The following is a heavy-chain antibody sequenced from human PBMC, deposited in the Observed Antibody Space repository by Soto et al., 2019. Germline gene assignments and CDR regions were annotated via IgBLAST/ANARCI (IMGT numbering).Heavy chain of an antibody. CDR2: ISWNSGSI. Sequence: EVQLVESGGGLVQPGRSLRLSCAASGFTFDDYAMHWVRQAPGKGLEWVSGISWNSGSIGYADSMKGRFTISRDNAKNSLYLQMNSLRAEDTALYYCAKGSDYGDYMYFDLWGRGTLVTVSS. CDR1: GFTFDDYA. D-gene: IGHD4-17*01. V-gene: IGHV3-9*01. J-gene: IGHJ2*01. CDR3: AKGSDYGDYMYFDL.